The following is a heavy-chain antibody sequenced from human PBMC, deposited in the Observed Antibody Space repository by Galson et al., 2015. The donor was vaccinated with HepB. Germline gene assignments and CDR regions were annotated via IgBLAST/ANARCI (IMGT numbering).Heavy chain of an antibody. CDR3: ARGFGELLPSFEN. CDR1: GVSINNGAYY. CDR2: IYFDGNT. D-gene: IGHD3-10*01. V-gene: IGHV4-30-4*01. J-gene: IGHJ4*02. Sequence: TLSLTCAVSGVSINNGAYYWSWIRQPPGKGLEWIGYIYFDGNTYYNPSLKTRLTISMDTSKNQFSLKLSSVTAADTAVYYCARGFGELLPSFENWGQGTLVTVSS.